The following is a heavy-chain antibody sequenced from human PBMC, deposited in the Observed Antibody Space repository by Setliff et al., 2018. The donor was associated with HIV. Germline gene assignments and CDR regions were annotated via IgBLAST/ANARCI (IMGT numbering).Heavy chain of an antibody. V-gene: IGHV3-23*01. CDR3: ARADCGDFVEY. CDR2: ISGSGGRT. D-gene: IGHD4-17*01. Sequence: GESLKISCAASGFTFSSYAMSWVRLAPGKGLEWVSSISGSGGRTYHADSVKGRFTISRDNSKNTLYVQMNSLRAEDTAVYYCARADCGDFVEYWGRGTLVTVSS. CDR1: GFTFSSYA. J-gene: IGHJ4*02.